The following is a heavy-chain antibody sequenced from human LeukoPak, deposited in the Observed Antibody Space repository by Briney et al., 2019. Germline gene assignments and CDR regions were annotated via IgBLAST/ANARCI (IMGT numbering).Heavy chain of an antibody. V-gene: IGHV4-39*07. CDR2: IYYSGST. Sequence: PSETLSLTCTVSGGSISSSSYYWGWIRQPPWKGLEWIGSIYYSGSTYYNPSLKSRVTISVDTSKNQFSLTLSSVTAADTAVYYCARGALGIASLWGQGTLVTVSS. J-gene: IGHJ4*02. CDR3: ARGALGIASL. D-gene: IGHD2-21*01. CDR1: GGSISSSSYY.